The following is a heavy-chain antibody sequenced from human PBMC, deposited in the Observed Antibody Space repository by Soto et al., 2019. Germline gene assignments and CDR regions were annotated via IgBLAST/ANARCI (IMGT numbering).Heavy chain of an antibody. Sequence: LRLSCAASGFTFSTYGMHWVRQAPGKGLEWVAVISYDGSNKYYADSVKGRFTISRDNSKNTLYLQMNSLRAEDSAVYYCAKDKAAADPARADYWGQGSLVTVSS. CDR2: ISYDGSNK. V-gene: IGHV3-30*18. D-gene: IGHD6-13*01. CDR1: GFTFSTYG. CDR3: AKDKAAADPARADY. J-gene: IGHJ4*02.